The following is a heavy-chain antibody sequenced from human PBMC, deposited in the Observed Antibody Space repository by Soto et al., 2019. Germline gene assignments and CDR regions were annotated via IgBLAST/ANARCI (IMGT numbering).Heavy chain of an antibody. CDR3: ARDLGYCSGGSCYYFDY. CDR2: INPNSGGT. CDR1: GYTFTVYY. D-gene: IGHD2-15*01. Sequence: ASVKVSCKASGYTFTVYYMHWVLQAPGQGLEWMGWINPNSGGTNYAQKFQGWVTMTRDTSISTAYMELSRLRSDDTAVYYCARDLGYCSGGSCYYFDYWGQGTLVTVSS. V-gene: IGHV1-2*04. J-gene: IGHJ4*02.